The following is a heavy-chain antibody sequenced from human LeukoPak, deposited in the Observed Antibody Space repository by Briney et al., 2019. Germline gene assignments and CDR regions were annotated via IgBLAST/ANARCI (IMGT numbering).Heavy chain of an antibody. CDR1: GGPVSSGSYY. V-gene: IGHV4-61*01. D-gene: IGHD3-10*01. J-gene: IGHJ4*02. Sequence: SETLSLTCTVSGGPVSSGSYYWSWIRQPPGKGLEWIGYIYYSGSTNYNPSLKSRVTISVDTSKNQFSLKLSSVTAADTAVYYCASRDNGSGVVPDYWGQGTLVTVSS. CDR3: ASRDNGSGVVPDY. CDR2: IYYSGST.